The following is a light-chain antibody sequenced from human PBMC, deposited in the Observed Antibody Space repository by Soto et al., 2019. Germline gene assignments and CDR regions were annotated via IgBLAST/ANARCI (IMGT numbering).Light chain of an antibody. CDR2: GAS. Sequence: EIVMTQSPATLSVSPGERATLSCRASQSVSRYLAWYQQKPGQAPRLLIYGASTRATDIPARFSGSGSGPEFTLTITSLRSEDFALYYCQQYNDWRLITFGQGTRLEIK. CDR3: QQYNDWRLIT. J-gene: IGKJ5*01. V-gene: IGKV3-15*01. CDR1: QSVSRY.